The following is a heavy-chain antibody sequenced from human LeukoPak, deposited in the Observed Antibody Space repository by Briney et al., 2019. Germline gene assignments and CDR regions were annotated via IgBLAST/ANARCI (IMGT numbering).Heavy chain of an antibody. D-gene: IGHD4-4*01. V-gene: IGHV3-23*01. Sequence: GGSLRLSCAASGFTFSGYAMRWVRQAPGKGLEWVSSISGSGGSIFYADSVKGRFTISRDNSKNTLFLQMNSLRAEDTAVYYCAKVNTVPKNFDSWGQGTLVTVSS. CDR3: AKVNTVPKNFDS. CDR2: ISGSGGSI. CDR1: GFTFSGYA. J-gene: IGHJ4*02.